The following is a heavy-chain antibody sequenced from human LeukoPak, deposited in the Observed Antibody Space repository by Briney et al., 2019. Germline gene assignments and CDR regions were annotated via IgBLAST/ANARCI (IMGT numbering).Heavy chain of an antibody. CDR3: ARDGDEASYCSSTSCPFDY. V-gene: IGHV3-30*04. CDR2: ISYVGSNK. J-gene: IGHJ4*02. Sequence: GRSLRLSCAASGCTFSSYAMHWVRQAPGKGLEWVAVISYVGSNKYYADSVKGRFTISRDNSKNTLYLQMNSLRAEDTAVYYCARDGDEASYCSSTSCPFDYWGQGTLVTVSS. D-gene: IGHD2-2*01. CDR1: GCTFSSYA.